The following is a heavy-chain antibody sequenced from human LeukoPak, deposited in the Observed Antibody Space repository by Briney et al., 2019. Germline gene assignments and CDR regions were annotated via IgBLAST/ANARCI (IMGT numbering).Heavy chain of an antibody. CDR3: GRPNPDSSGYYGSFDP. CDR1: GGSISSSSDY. Sequence: SETLSLTCSVSGGSISSSSDYWGWVRQPPGKGLEWIESIYHSETTYYNPSLKSRVIISVDTSKNQFSLKLNSVTAADTAVYYCGRPNPDSSGYYGSFDPWGQGILVTVSS. CDR2: IYHSETT. D-gene: IGHD3-22*01. J-gene: IGHJ5*02. V-gene: IGHV4-39*01.